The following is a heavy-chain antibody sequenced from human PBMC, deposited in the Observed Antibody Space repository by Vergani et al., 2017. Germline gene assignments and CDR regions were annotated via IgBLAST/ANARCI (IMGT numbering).Heavy chain of an antibody. J-gene: IGHJ5*02. D-gene: IGHD2-2*02. Sequence: QVQLQQWGAGLLKPSETLSLTCAVYGGSFSGYYWSWIRQPPGKGLEWIGEINHSGSTNYNPSLKSRVTISVDTSKNQFSLKLSAVAAADTAVYYCARGGVVPAAIARGEYNWFDPWGQGTLVTVSS. CDR1: GGSFSGYY. CDR3: ARGGVVPAAIARGEYNWFDP. CDR2: INHSGST. V-gene: IGHV4-34*01.